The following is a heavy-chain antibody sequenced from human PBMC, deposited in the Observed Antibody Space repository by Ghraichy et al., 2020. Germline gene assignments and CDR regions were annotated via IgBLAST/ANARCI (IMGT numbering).Heavy chain of an antibody. J-gene: IGHJ4*02. V-gene: IGHV3-72*01. CDR1: GFTFSDHY. D-gene: IGHD2-2*01. CDR2: SRNEANSYTT. CDR3: AKLGYCVTTTCRRLGN. Sequence: GESLNISCAASGFTFSDHYMDWVRQAPGKGLEWVGRSRNEANSYTTEYAASVKGRFTISRDDSKNSLYLQMNSLKTEDTAVYYCAKLGYCVTTTCRRLGNWGQGTLVTVSS.